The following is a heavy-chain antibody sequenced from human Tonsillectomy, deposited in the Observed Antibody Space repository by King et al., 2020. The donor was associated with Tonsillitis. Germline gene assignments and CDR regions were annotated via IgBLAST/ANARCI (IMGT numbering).Heavy chain of an antibody. D-gene: IGHD4-17*01. V-gene: IGHV3-30-3*01. CDR1: GFTFSHYA. CDR2: ISYDESNE. CDR3: ANADYVDFGSDYYSGMDV. J-gene: IGHJ6*02. Sequence: QVQLVESGGGVVQPGRSLRLSCAASGFTFSHYAMHWVRQAPGKGLEWVAVISYDESNEYYADSVKGRFPVSRDNSKNTLYLQMNSLRGEDTAVYYCANADYVDFGSDYYSGMDVWSQGTTVTAPS.